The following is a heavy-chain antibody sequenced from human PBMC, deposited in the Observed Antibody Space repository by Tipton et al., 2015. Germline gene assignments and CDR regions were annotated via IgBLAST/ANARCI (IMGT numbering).Heavy chain of an antibody. CDR1: GYTFTSYG. V-gene: IGHV1-2*02. CDR2: ITPNTGGT. CDR3: ARDRYGDRDFDY. J-gene: IGHJ4*02. D-gene: IGHD4-17*01. Sequence: QSGAEVKKPGASVKVSCKASGYTFTSYGISWVRQAPGQGLEWMGWITPNTGGTYYSREFQGRVTMTRDTSISTAYMELTGLTSDDTAVYYCARDRYGDRDFDYWGQGTLVTVAS.